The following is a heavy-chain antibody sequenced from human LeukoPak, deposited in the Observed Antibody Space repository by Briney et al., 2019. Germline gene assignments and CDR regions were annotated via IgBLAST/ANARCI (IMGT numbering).Heavy chain of an antibody. D-gene: IGHD5-24*01. V-gene: IGHV3-48*04. CDR2: ISSSSSTI. CDR3: ARDNNGYTRSFDY. CDR1: GFTFSSYS. J-gene: IGHJ4*02. Sequence: GGSLRLSCAASGFTFSSYSMNWVRQAPGKGLEWVSYISSSSSTIYYADSVKGRFTISRDNAKNSLYLQMNSLRAEDTAVYYCARDNNGYTRSFDYWGQGTLVTVSS.